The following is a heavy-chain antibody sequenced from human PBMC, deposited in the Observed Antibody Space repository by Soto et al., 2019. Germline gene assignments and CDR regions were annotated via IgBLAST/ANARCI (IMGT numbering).Heavy chain of an antibody. CDR1: RCALSSYA. Sequence: QEQLVESGGGVVQPGTSLRLSCAASRCALSSYAMHWVRQAPGKGLEWLAVISYDGGYENYADSVKGRFTVSRDNSKNSLWLQINSLRPEDTALYYCAKGTTVTPWRYLDLWGQGTLVTVSS. CDR3: AKGTTVTPWRYLDL. J-gene: IGHJ2*01. CDR2: ISYDGGYE. D-gene: IGHD4-17*01. V-gene: IGHV3-30*18.